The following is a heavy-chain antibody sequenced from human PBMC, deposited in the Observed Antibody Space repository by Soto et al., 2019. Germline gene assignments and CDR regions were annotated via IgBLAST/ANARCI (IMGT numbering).Heavy chain of an antibody. D-gene: IGHD3-10*01. CDR3: AREWPAGAPSY. J-gene: IGHJ4*02. V-gene: IGHV4-31*03. Sequence: QVQLQESGPGLVKPSQTLSLTCTVSGGSISSGGYYWSWIRQHPGKGLEWIGYIYYSGSTYYNPSLKSRVTRSVDTSKNQVSLKLSSVPAADSAVYYCAREWPAGAPSYWGQGTLVTVSS. CDR2: IYYSGST. CDR1: GGSISSGGYY.